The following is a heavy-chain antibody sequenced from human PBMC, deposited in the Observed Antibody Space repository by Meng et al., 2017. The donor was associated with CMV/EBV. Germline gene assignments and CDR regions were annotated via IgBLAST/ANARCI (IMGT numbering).Heavy chain of an antibody. CDR2: TYYRSKWYN. Sequence: QTPSLTGAISGDSVSSNSAAWNWIRQSPSRGLEWLGRTYYRSKWYNDYAVSVKSRITINPDTPKNQCSLQLNSVTPEETAVYYCARVYSGYGEYYFDYWGQGTLVTVSS. CDR3: ARVYSGYGEYYFDY. CDR1: GDSVSSNSAA. V-gene: IGHV6-1*01. J-gene: IGHJ4*02. D-gene: IGHD5-12*01.